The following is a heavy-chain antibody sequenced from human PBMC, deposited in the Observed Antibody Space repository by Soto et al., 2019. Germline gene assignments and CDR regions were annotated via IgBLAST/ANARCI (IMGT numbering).Heavy chain of an antibody. CDR1: RFTFSGSA. CDR3: SRHHQYDSGGYSEDY. Sequence: EVQLVESGGGLVQPGGSLKLSCAASRFTFSGSAMHWVRQASGKGLEWVGGIRSKPNSYATAYAASGKGRFTIPRNHPKHTAYLQLDSLTTEHTAVYYCSRHHQYDSGGYSEDYWGQGTLVAVCS. V-gene: IGHV3-73*02. J-gene: IGHJ4*02. CDR2: IRSKPNSYAT. D-gene: IGHD3-22*01.